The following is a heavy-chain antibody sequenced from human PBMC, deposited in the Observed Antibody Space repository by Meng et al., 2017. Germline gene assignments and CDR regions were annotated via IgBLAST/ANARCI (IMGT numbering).Heavy chain of an antibody. CDR1: GNTFTSYA. D-gene: IGHD1-26*01. CDR2: INTNTGNP. J-gene: IGHJ4*02. Sequence: VQSGADGKKPGALLKVSWKASGNTFTSYAMNWVRKAPGQGLEWMGWINTNTGNPTYAQGFTGRFVFSLDTSVSTAYLQISSLKAEDTAVYYCAREGRVDFDYWGQGTLVTVSS. V-gene: IGHV7-4-1*02. CDR3: AREGRVDFDY.